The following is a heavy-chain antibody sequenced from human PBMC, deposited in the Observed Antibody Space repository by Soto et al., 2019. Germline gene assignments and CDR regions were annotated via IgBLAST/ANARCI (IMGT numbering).Heavy chain of an antibody. J-gene: IGHJ6*02. D-gene: IGHD1-7*01. Sequence: PSETLSLTCTVSGVSVSGGSYYWSWVRQPPGKGLQFIGYISYSGSSNYNPSLKSRVTISVDTSKNQFSLRLSSVTAADTAMYYCAGNYNVDVWGQGTTVTAPS. CDR3: AGNYNVDV. CDR2: ISYSGSS. CDR1: GVSVSGGSYY. V-gene: IGHV4-61*01.